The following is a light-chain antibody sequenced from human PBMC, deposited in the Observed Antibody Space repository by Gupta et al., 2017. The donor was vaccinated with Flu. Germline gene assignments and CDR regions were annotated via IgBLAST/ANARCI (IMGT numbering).Light chain of an antibody. CDR2: AAS. Sequence: DIQMTQPPSSLSACVGDRVTITCRASQSISSYLNWYQQKPGKAPKLLIYAASSLQSGVPSRFSGSGSGTDFTLTISSLQPEDVATYYCQQSNSTPFTFGHGTKVEIK. J-gene: IGKJ3*01. V-gene: IGKV1-39*01. CDR1: QSISSY. CDR3: QQSNSTPFT.